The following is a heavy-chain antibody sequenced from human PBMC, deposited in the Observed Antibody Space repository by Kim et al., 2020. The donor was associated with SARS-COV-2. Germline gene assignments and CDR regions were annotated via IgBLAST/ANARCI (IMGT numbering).Heavy chain of an antibody. D-gene: IGHD3-22*01. Sequence: PSTKSRVPISVDASKNQFSLKLGSVTAADTAGYYCARRLGYYYDSSGYDTWGQGTLVTVSS. J-gene: IGHJ5*02. CDR3: ARRLGYYYDSSGYDT. V-gene: IGHV4-59*08.